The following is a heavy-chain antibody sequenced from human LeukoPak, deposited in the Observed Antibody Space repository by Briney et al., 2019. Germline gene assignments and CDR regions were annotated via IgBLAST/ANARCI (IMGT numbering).Heavy chain of an antibody. CDR2: IYYSGST. J-gene: IGHJ6*03. V-gene: IGHV4-59*11. CDR3: ARVGIQLWEYYYYYYMDV. D-gene: IGHD5-18*01. Sequence: SETLSLTCTVSGGSISSHYWSWIRQPPGKGLEWNGDIYYSGSTNYNPSLKSRVTISVVTSKNQFSLKLSSVTAADTAVYYCARVGIQLWEYYYYYYMDVWGKGTTVTVSS. CDR1: GGSISSHY.